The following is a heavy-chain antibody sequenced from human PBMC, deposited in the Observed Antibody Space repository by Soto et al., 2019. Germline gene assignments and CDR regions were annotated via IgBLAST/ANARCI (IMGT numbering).Heavy chain of an antibody. V-gene: IGHV4-39*01. CDR1: GGSISSSSYY. CDR2: IYYSGST. D-gene: IGHD3-9*01. Sequence: PSETLALTCAVSGGSISSSSYYWGRIRQPPGKGLEWIGSIYYSGSTYYNPSLKSRVTISVDTSKNQFSLKLSSVTAADTAVYYCAGHLMKLYCFDYWGQGTLVTVSS. J-gene: IGHJ4*02. CDR3: AGHLMKLYCFDY.